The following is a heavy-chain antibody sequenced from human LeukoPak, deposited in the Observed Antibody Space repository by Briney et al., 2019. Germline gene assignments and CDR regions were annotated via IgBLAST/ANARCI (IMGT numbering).Heavy chain of an antibody. CDR1: GASISSYY. J-gene: IGHJ6*03. CDR2: IYYSGST. V-gene: IGHV4-59*01. CDR3: AREGRCSGGSCYSYYYYMDV. Sequence: SETLSLTCTVSGASISSYYWSWIRQPPGKGLEWLGYIYYSGSTNYNPSLKSRVTISVDTSKNQFSLKLSSVTAADTAVYYCAREGRCSGGSCYSYYYYMDVWGKGTTVTVSS. D-gene: IGHD2-15*01.